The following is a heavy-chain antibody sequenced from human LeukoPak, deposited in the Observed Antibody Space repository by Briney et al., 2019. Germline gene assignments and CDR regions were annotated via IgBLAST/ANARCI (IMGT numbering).Heavy chain of an antibody. D-gene: IGHD1/OR15-1a*01. CDR1: GFTFSSYE. J-gene: IGHJ4*02. Sequence: GRSLRLSCAASGFTFSSYEMNWVSQHPGNGLEWVSYISSTGSTMFYADSLKGRFTISRDNAKSSLHLQMNSLRAEDTAVYYCARETMRLNDYWGQGTLVTVSS. CDR3: ARETMRLNDY. CDR2: ISSTGSTM. V-gene: IGHV3-48*03.